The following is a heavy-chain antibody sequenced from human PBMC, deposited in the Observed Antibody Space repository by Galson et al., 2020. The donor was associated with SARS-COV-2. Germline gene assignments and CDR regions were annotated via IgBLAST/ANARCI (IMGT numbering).Heavy chain of an antibody. CDR2: IYYSGCT. V-gene: IGHV4-39*07. J-gene: IGHJ4*02. Sequence: ASATLSLTCTVSGGSISSSRYYWGWIRQPPGKGLEWIGSIYYSGCTYYNPSLKSRVTISVDTSKNQFSLKLSSVTAADTAVYYCARDRLKQWLADFDYWGQGTLVTVSS. CDR3: ARDRLKQWLADFDY. D-gene: IGHD6-19*01. CDR1: GGSISSSRYY.